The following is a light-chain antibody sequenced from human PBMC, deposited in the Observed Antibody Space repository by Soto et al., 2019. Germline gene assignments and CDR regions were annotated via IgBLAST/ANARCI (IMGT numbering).Light chain of an antibody. Sequence: QSALTQPPSASGSLGQAVTISCTGTSSDVGGYNFVSWYQQHPGKAPKLMIYEVSKRPSGVPDRFFGSKSGNTASLPVSGLQAEDEADYYCSSFAGNTVVFGGGTKLTVL. CDR2: EVS. CDR1: SSDVGGYNF. CDR3: SSFAGNTVV. J-gene: IGLJ2*01. V-gene: IGLV2-8*01.